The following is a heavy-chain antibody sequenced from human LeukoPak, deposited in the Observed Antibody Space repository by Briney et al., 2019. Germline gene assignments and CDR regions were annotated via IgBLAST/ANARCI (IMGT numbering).Heavy chain of an antibody. CDR1: GGSISSGSYY. Sequence: SETLSLTCTVSGGSISSGSYYWSWIRQPAGKGLEWIGRIYTSGSTNYNPSLKSRVTISVDTSKKHFSLKLNSVTAADTAVYYCATHDFWSGFFQFWGQGVLVTVAS. V-gene: IGHV4-61*02. J-gene: IGHJ4*02. D-gene: IGHD3-3*01. CDR3: ATHDFWSGFFQF. CDR2: IYTSGST.